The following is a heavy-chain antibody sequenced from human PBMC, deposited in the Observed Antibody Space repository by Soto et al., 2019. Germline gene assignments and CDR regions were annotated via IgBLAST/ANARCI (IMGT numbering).Heavy chain of an antibody. CDR1: GFTFSNCA. D-gene: IGHD3-3*01. CDR3: GYGNDLWMWYMDV. CDR2: ISGSGGSR. Sequence: GGSLRLSCAASGFTFSNCAMSWVRQAPGKGLEWVASISGSGGSRYHADSVKGRFTISRDNSRSTLNLQMDNLRAEDTAVYYCGYGNDLWMWYMDVWGKGTTVTVSS. J-gene: IGHJ6*03. V-gene: IGHV3-23*01.